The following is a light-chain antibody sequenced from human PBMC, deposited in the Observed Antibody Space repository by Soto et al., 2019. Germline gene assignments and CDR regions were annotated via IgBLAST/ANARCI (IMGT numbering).Light chain of an antibody. V-gene: IGKV3-15*01. CDR1: QSVSSN. CDR2: GAS. CDR3: QHYHTFAWT. Sequence: EIVMTQSPATLSVSAGERATLSCRASQSVSSNLAWYQQKPGQAPRLLIYGASTRATGIPARFSGSGSGTEFTLSISSLQPDDFATYYCQHYHTFAWTFGLGTKVDI. J-gene: IGKJ1*01.